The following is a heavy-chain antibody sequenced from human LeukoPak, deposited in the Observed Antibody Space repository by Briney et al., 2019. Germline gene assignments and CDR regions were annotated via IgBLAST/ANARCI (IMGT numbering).Heavy chain of an antibody. V-gene: IGHV4-39*07. CDR1: GGSISSSSYY. CDR3: ARVWWGSSLNAFDI. D-gene: IGHD2-21*01. J-gene: IGHJ3*02. CDR2: TYHNGNT. Sequence: PSETLSLTCTVSGGSISSSSYYWGWIRQPPGKGLEWIGSTYHNGNTYYNPSLKSRVTFSVDTSKNQFSLRLSSVTVADTAVYYCARVWWGSSLNAFDIWGRGTMVTVSS.